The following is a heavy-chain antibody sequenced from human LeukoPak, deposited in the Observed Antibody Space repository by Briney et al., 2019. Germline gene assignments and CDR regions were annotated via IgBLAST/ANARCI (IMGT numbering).Heavy chain of an antibody. CDR3: ARDRGWRSGGYYLYYFDF. Sequence: GGSLRLSCAVSGFTFSNYWMSWVRQGPGKGLEWVANIKDDGGETYYVDSVRGRFTISRDNAKKSLYLQMNSLRAEDTAVYFCARDRGWRSGGYYLYYFDFWGQRTLVTVSS. V-gene: IGHV3-7*01. CDR2: IKDDGGET. CDR1: GFTFSNYW. J-gene: IGHJ4*02. D-gene: IGHD3-22*01.